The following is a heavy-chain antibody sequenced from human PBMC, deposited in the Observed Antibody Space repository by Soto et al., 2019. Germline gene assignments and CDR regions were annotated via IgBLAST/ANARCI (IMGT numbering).Heavy chain of an antibody. V-gene: IGHV4-4*07. CDR3: AGAAYSSGWYYGWDY. CDR1: AGSISSYY. D-gene: IGHD6-19*01. CDR2: IYTSGRT. Sequence: PSETLSLPCTVSAGSISSYYWSWIRQPAGKGLEWIRRIYTSGRTNYNPSLKSRVTMSVDPSKNHFSLKLSSVTAADTAVDYCAGAAYSSGWYYGWDYWGQGTLGTVAS. J-gene: IGHJ4*02.